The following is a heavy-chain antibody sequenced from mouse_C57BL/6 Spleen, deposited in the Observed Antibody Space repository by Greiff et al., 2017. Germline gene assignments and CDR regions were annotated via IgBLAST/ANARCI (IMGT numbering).Heavy chain of an antibody. Sequence: VQLQQPGAELVRPGSSVKLSCKASGYTFTSYWMDWVKQRPGQGLEWIGNIYPSDSESHYNQKFKDKATLTVDESSSTAYMQLSSLTSEDSAVYYCARDGSSPFDYWGQGTTLTVSS. CDR2: IYPSDSES. J-gene: IGHJ2*01. D-gene: IGHD1-1*01. CDR1: GYTFTSYW. CDR3: ARDGSSPFDY. V-gene: IGHV1-61*01.